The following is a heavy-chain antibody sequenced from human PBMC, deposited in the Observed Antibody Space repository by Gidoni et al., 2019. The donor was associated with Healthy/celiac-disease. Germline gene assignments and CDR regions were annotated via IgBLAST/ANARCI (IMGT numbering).Heavy chain of an antibody. Sequence: QVQLQQWGAGLLKPSETLSLTCAVYGGSFSGYYWSWIRQPPGKGLEWIGEINHSGSTNYNPSLKSRVTISVDTSKNQFSLKLSSVTAADTAVYYCARGLGYCSGGSCYSSAFDIWGQGTMVTVSS. V-gene: IGHV4-34*01. CDR2: INHSGST. J-gene: IGHJ3*02. D-gene: IGHD2-15*01. CDR1: GGSFSGYY. CDR3: ARGLGYCSGGSCYSSAFDI.